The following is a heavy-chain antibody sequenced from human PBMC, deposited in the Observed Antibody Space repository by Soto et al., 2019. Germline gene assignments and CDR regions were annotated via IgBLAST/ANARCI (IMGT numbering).Heavy chain of an antibody. CDR3: VGGQYYFDS. D-gene: IGHD3-10*01. CDR2: ISYDGSDK. J-gene: IGHJ4*02. Sequence: QVQLVEAGGGVVQPGRSLRLSCAASGFPFTSYGMHWVREGPDKGLEWVAIISYDGSDKYYADSVKGRFTISRDNSKYTLYLQMNSLRPEDTALYHCVGGQYYFDSRGQGTLVIVAS. V-gene: IGHV3-30*03. CDR1: GFPFTSYG.